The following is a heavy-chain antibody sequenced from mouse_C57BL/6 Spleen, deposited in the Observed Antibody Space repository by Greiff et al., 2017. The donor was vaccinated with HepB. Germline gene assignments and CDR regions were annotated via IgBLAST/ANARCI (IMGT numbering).Heavy chain of an antibody. CDR1: GYTFTSYD. Sequence: VQLQQSGPELVKPGASVKLSCKASGYTFTSYDINWVKQRPGQGLEWIGWIYPRDGSTKYNEKFKGKATLTVDTSSSTAYMELHSLTSEDSAVYFCARGYGYDAWYFDVWGTGTTVTVSS. J-gene: IGHJ1*03. V-gene: IGHV1-85*01. CDR2: IYPRDGST. CDR3: ARGYGYDAWYFDV. D-gene: IGHD2-2*01.